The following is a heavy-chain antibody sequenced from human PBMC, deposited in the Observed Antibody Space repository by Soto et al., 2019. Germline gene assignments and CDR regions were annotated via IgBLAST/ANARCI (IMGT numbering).Heavy chain of an antibody. Sequence: QLHLVQSGAEVKKAGSSVKVSCKASGGTVSSYAITWVRQAPGKGLEWMGVFIPIFVSAHYAPKFQGRTTIPADAPTSTAYMELSGPTSEDTAIYYCARDVSSDTTGFRGYDLWGQGTQVTVSS. V-gene: IGHV1-69*01. CDR2: FIPIFVSA. D-gene: IGHD3-10*01. CDR1: GGTVSSYA. J-gene: IGHJ4*02. CDR3: ARDVSSDTTGFRGYDL.